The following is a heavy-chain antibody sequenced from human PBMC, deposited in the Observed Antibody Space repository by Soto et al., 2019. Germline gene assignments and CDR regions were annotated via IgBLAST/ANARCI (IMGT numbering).Heavy chain of an antibody. Sequence: VGSLRLSCAASGFTFSSSWMTWVRQAPGKGLEWVANIKQDGSEKYYVDSVKGRFTISRDNAKNSLHLQMDSLRVEDTALYYCARAGYYYAVDVWGPGTTVTVSS. D-gene: IGHD3-9*01. CDR2: IKQDGSEK. V-gene: IGHV3-7*03. J-gene: IGHJ6*02. CDR1: GFTFSSSW. CDR3: ARAGYYYAVDV.